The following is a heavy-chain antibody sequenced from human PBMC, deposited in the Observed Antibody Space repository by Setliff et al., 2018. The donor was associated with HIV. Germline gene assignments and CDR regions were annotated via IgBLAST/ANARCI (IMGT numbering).Heavy chain of an antibody. CDR2: IIPIFGTP. CDR3: ATNPEMATINYYYYYMDV. D-gene: IGHD5-12*01. J-gene: IGHJ6*03. CDR1: GGTFRGFG. Sequence: SVKVSCKASGGTFRGFGISWVVQTPGQGLEWMGQIIPIFGTPRYAQKFQGRVTITADESTSTVYMELSSLRSEDTAVYYCATNPEMATINYYYYYMDVWGKGTTVTVS. V-gene: IGHV1-69*13.